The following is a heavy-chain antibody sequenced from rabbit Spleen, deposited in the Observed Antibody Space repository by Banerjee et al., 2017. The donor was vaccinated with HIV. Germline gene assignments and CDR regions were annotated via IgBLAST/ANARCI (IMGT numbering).Heavy chain of an antibody. CDR3: VRGASSSGYYNL. CDR1: GVSLNDKDV. J-gene: IGHJ4*01. D-gene: IGHD1-1*01. CDR2: IRGGSSGSI. Sequence: QEQLVESGGGLVKPEGSLTLTCKASGVSLNDKDVMCWVRQAPGKGLEWIACIRGGSSGSIYYANWAKGRFTITSHNAQNTLYLQLSSLTAADTATYFCVRGASSSGYYNLWGPGTLVTVS. V-gene: IGHV1S45*01.